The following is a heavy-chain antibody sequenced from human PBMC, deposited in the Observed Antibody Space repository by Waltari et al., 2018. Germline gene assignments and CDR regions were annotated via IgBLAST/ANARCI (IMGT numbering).Heavy chain of an antibody. D-gene: IGHD6-25*01. J-gene: IGHJ6*02. V-gene: IGHV4-34*01. CDR3: ARGLAAGGLYHSYYFGMDV. CDR1: GGSFSGFY. Sequence: QVQLQQWGAGLLKPSETLSLTCAVYGGSFSGFYWNWIRQSPEKGLEWIGEINHTGTTNYNPSLKSRGTISLDTSKNHFSLKLSSVTAADTAVYYCARGLAAGGLYHSYYFGMDVWGQGTTVTVSS. CDR2: INHTGTT.